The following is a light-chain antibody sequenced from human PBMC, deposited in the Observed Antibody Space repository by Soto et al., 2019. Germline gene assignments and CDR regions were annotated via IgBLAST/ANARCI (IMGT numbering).Light chain of an antibody. CDR3: CSYAGSYPV. CDR2: DVS. Sequence: ALTQPRSVSGSPGQSVTISCTGTSSDVGGYNYVSWYQQHPGKAPKLMIYDVSKRPSGVPDRFSGSKSGNTASLTISGLQAEDEADYYCCSYAGSYPVFGGGTKLTVL. J-gene: IGLJ2*01. CDR1: SSDVGGYNY. V-gene: IGLV2-11*01.